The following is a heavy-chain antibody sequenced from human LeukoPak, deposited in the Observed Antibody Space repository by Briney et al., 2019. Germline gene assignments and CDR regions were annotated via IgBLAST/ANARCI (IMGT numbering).Heavy chain of an antibody. CDR3: ARGDYGDFQ. V-gene: IGHV4-38-2*01. CDR2: IYHSGST. Sequence: SETLSLACAVSGYSISSGYYWGWIRQPPGKGLEWIGSIYHSGSTYYNPSLKSRVTISVDTSKNQFSLKLSSVTAADTAVYYCARGDYGDFQWGQGTLVTVSS. CDR1: GYSISSGYY. D-gene: IGHD4-17*01. J-gene: IGHJ4*02.